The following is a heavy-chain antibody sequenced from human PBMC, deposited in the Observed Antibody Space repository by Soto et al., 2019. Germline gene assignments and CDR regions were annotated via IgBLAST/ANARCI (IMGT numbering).Heavy chain of an antibody. CDR2: IYYSGST. CDR1: GGSISSSSYY. J-gene: IGHJ4*02. V-gene: IGHV4-39*01. CDR3: ASYPPAHDYGDYDGVIGSGYYFDY. D-gene: IGHD4-17*01. Sequence: SETLSLTCTVSGGSISSSSYYWGWIRQPPGKGLEWIGSIYYSGSTYYNPSLKSRVTISVDTSKNQFSLKLSSVTAADTAVYYCASYPPAHDYGDYDGVIGSGYYFDYWGQGTLVTVSS.